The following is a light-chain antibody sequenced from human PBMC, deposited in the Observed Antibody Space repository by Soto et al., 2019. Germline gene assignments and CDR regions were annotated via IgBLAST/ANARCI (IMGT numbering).Light chain of an antibody. CDR2: RNN. V-gene: IGLV1-47*01. J-gene: IGLJ2*01. CDR1: SSNIGDNH. Sequence: QSVLTQPPSASGTPGQRVTISCSGSSSNIGDNHVYWYQKLPGTAPKLVIYRNNQRPSGVPDRFSGSKSATSASLAITGLRPEDEADYYCAAWDDSLSGLVFGRGTKLTVL. CDR3: AAWDDSLSGLV.